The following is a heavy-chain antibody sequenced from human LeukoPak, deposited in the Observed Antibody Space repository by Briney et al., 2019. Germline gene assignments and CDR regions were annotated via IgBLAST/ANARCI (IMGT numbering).Heavy chain of an antibody. D-gene: IGHD5-18*01. CDR2: INHSGST. V-gene: IGHV4-34*01. J-gene: IGHJ5*02. CDR1: GGSFSGYY. Sequence: SETLSVTCAVYGGSFSGYYWSWIRQPPGKGLEWIGGINHSGSTNYNPSLKSRVTISVDTSKNQFSLKLSSVTAADTAVYYCARRRGYSYGSNWFDPWGQGTLVTVSS. CDR3: ARRRGYSYGSNWFDP.